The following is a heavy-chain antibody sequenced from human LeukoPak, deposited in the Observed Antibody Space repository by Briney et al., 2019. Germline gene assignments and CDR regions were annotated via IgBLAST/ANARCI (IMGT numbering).Heavy chain of an antibody. CDR1: GFTFSSYG. V-gene: IGHV3-30*18. CDR3: AKVNDILTGYYDY. D-gene: IGHD3-9*01. J-gene: IGHJ4*02. CDR2: ISYDGSNK. Sequence: PGRSLRLSCAASGFTFSSYGMHWVRQAPGKGLEWVAVISYDGSNKYYADSVKGRFTISRDNSKNTLYLQMNSLRAEDTALYYCAKVNDILTGYYDYWGQGTLVTVSS.